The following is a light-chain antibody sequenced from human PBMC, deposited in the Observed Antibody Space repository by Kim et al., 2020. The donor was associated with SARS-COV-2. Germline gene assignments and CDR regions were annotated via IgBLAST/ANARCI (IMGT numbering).Light chain of an antibody. CDR3: QQRGN. Sequence: PGQTATLSCRASQSVATFLAWYQQRPGQAPRHLIYDDSKRATGIPARFRGSGSGTDFTITIGTLEPVDSAVYYSQQRGNFGHGTRLEIK. J-gene: IGKJ5*01. CDR2: DDS. CDR1: QSVATF. V-gene: IGKV3-11*01.